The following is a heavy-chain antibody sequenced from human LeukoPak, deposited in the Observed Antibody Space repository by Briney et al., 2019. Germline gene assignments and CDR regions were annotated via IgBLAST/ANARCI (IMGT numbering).Heavy chain of an antibody. Sequence: GGSLRLSCVASGSTFSSYAMSWVRQAPGEGLEWVSAITGSGSSTYYADSVKGRFTISRDNSKSTLFLQMNNLRAEDTAVYSCAKDVGYSSGWYLVSWGQGTLVTVSS. CDR3: AKDVGYSSGWYLVS. CDR1: GSTFSSYA. J-gene: IGHJ4*02. D-gene: IGHD6-19*01. CDR2: ITGSGSST. V-gene: IGHV3-23*01.